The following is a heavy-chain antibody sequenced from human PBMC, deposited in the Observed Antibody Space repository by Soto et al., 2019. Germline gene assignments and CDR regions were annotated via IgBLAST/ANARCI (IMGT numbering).Heavy chain of an antibody. CDR2: IVVGSGNT. CDR1: GFTFTSSA. D-gene: IGHD2-15*01. CDR3: AADGYCSGGSCSYMDV. V-gene: IGHV1-58*02. J-gene: IGHJ6*03. Sequence: AVKVSCKASGFTFTSSAMQWVRQARGQRLEWIGWIVVGSGNTNYAQKFQERVTITRDMSTSTAYMELSSLRSEDTAVYYCAADGYCSGGSCSYMDVWGKGTTVTVSS.